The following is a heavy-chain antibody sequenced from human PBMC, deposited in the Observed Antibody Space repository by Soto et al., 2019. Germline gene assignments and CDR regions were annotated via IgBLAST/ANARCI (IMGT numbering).Heavy chain of an antibody. D-gene: IGHD1-26*01. CDR3: GRYSGSYLGAFDI. CDR2: IYYSGST. V-gene: IGHV4-30-4*01. J-gene: IGHJ3*02. CDR1: GGSISSGDYY. Sequence: SETLSLTCTVSGGSISSGDYYWSWIRPPPGKGLEWIGYIYYSGSTYYNPSLKSRVTISVDTSKNQFSLKLSSVTAADTAVYYCGRYSGSYLGAFDIWGQGTMVTVSS.